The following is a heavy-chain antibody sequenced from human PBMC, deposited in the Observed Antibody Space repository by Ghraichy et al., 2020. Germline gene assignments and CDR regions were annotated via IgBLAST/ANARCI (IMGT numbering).Heavy chain of an antibody. CDR2: IFYSGRT. CDR1: GGSISSSSYY. V-gene: IGHV4-39*01. J-gene: IGHJ5*02. Sequence: ETLSLTCTVSGGSISSSSYYWGWIRQPPGKGLEWIGSIFYSGRTYYNPSLKSRVTISVDTSKNQFSLKLSSVTAADTAVYYCARRYYDFWSGPNWFDPWGQGTLVTVSS. D-gene: IGHD3-3*01. CDR3: ARRYYDFWSGPNWFDP.